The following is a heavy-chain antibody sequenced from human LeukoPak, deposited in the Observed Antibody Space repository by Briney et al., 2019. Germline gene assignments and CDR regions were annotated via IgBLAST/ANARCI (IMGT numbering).Heavy chain of an antibody. D-gene: IGHD6-13*01. CDR1: GFTFSSFT. J-gene: IGHJ5*02. Sequence: PGGSLRLSCAASGFTFSSFTMNWVRQAPGKGLEWVSCITSSSAIKTYYGDSVKGRFTVSRDNAKNSLYLQMNSLRAEDTGVYYCARDWGSAAAGPFDPWGQGTLVTVSS. CDR2: ITSSSAIKT. V-gene: IGHV3-21*01. CDR3: ARDWGSAAAGPFDP.